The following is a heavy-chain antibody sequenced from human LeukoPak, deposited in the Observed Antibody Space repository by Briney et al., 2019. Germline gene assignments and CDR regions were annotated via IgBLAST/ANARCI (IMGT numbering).Heavy chain of an antibody. V-gene: IGHV3-53*01. D-gene: IGHD2-2*01. Sequence: GGSLRLSCAASGFTVSSNYMSWVRQAPGKGLEWVSVIYSGGSTYYADSVKGRFTISRDNSKNTLYLQMNSLRAEDTAVYYCARDRRYCSSTSCCYPYYYGMDVWGQGTTVTVSS. CDR2: IYSGGST. CDR3: ARDRRYCSSTSCCYPYYYGMDV. J-gene: IGHJ6*02. CDR1: GFTVSSNY.